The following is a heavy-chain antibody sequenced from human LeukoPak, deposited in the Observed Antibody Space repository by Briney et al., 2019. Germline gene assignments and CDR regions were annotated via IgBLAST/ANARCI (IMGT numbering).Heavy chain of an antibody. J-gene: IGHJ5*02. V-gene: IGHV4-31*03. CDR1: GGSISSGGYY. Sequence: EPSETLSLTCTVSGGSISSGGYYWSWIRQHPEKGLEWIGYIYYSGSTYYNPSLKSRVTISVDTSKNQFSLKLSSVTAADTAVYYCARGETILNWFDPWGQGTLVTVSS. D-gene: IGHD1-1*01. CDR2: IYYSGST. CDR3: ARGETILNWFDP.